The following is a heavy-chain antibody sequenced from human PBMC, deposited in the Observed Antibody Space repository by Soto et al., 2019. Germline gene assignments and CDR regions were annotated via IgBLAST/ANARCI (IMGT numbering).Heavy chain of an antibody. Sequence: EVQLLESGGGFVQPGGSLRLSCAASGFTFSSYTMTWVRQAPGKGLEWVAAIGSSGGNTDYADSVKGRFTISRDNSKNPLYLQMSSLRAEDTAVYYCAKDGGSSYYYYMDVWGKGTTLTVSS. CDR1: GFTFSSYT. CDR2: IGSSGGNT. J-gene: IGHJ6*03. V-gene: IGHV3-23*01. CDR3: AKDGGSSYYYYMDV. D-gene: IGHD2-15*01.